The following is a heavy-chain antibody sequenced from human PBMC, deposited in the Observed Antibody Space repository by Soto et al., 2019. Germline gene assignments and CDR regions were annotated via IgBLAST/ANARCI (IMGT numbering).Heavy chain of an antibody. D-gene: IGHD5-18*01. CDR1: GFTFDDYT. V-gene: IGHV3-43*01. CDR2: ISWDGGST. Sequence: EVQLVESGGVVVQPGGSLRLSCAASGFTFDDYTMHWVRQAPGKGLEWVSLISWDGGSTYYADSVKGRFTISRDNSKNSLYLQMNSLRTEDTALYYCAKGKIRGYSYDSPGDYWGQGTLVTVSS. J-gene: IGHJ4*02. CDR3: AKGKIRGYSYDSPGDY.